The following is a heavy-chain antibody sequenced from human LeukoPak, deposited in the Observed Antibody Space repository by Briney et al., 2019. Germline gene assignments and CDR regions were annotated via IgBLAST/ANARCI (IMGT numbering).Heavy chain of an antibody. CDR1: GFTVTDNY. CDR2: IWYDGSNK. CDR3: ARDPQWLLN. J-gene: IGHJ4*02. Sequence: GGSLRLSCAASGFTVTDNYMSWVRQAPGKGLEWVAVIWYDGSNKYYADSVKGRFTISRDNSKNTLYLQMNSLRAEDTAVYYCARDPQWLLNWGQGTLVIVSS. V-gene: IGHV3-33*08. D-gene: IGHD6-19*01.